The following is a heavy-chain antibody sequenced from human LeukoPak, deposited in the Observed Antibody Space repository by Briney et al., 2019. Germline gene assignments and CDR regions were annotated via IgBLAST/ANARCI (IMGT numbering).Heavy chain of an antibody. CDR1: GGSISSGDYY. CDR3: ARHKTLSFFDY. V-gene: IGHV4-30-4*01. Sequence: SETLSLTCTVSGGSISSGDYYWSWIRQPPGKGLEWIGYIYYSGSTYYNPSLKSRVTISVDTSKNQFSLKLSSVTAADTAVYYCARHKTLSFFDYWGQGTLVTVSS. J-gene: IGHJ4*02. CDR2: IYYSGST. D-gene: IGHD2-15*01.